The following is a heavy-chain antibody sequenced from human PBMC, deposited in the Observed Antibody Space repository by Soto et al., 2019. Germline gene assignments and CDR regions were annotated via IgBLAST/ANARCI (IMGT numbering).Heavy chain of an antibody. V-gene: IGHV1-2*02. Sequence: QVQLVQSGAEVKKPGASVKVSCKASGYSFTGYYMHWVRQAPGQGLEWMGWINPNSGGTNYAQKFQGRFTMTWDTSISTAYMELSRLRSDDTAVYYCARAVTLRSRFDPWGQGTLVTVSS. J-gene: IGHJ5*02. CDR1: GYSFTGYY. CDR3: ARAVTLRSRFDP. CDR2: INPNSGGT. D-gene: IGHD2-21*02.